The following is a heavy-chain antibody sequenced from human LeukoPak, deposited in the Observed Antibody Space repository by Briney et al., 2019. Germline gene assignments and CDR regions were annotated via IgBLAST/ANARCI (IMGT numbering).Heavy chain of an antibody. CDR3: ARDPVYDSSGYHDY. CDR2: IYSGGST. D-gene: IGHD3-22*01. V-gene: IGHV3-53*01. J-gene: IGHJ4*02. CDR1: GFTVSSNY. Sequence: AGGSLRLSCAASGFTVSSNYMSWVRQAPGKGLEWVSVIYSGGSTYYADSVKGRFTISRDNSKNTLYLQMNSLRAEDTAVYYCARDPVYDSSGYHDYWGQGTLVTVSS.